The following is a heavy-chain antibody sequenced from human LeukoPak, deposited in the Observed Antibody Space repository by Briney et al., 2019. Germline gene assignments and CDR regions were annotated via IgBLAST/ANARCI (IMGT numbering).Heavy chain of an antibody. J-gene: IGHJ3*02. CDR3: ARGQYDILTGAINGDDAFDI. Sequence: ASVKVSCKASGYTFTSYDINWVRQATGQGLEWMGWMNPNSGNTGYAQKFQGRVTMTRNTSISTAYMELSSLRSEDTAVYYCARGQYDILTGAINGDDAFDIWGQGTMVTVSS. CDR1: GYTFTSYD. V-gene: IGHV1-8*01. D-gene: IGHD3-9*01. CDR2: MNPNSGNT.